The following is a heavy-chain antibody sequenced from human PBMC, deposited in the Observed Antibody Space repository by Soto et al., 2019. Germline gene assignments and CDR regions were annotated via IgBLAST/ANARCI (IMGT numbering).Heavy chain of an antibody. J-gene: IGHJ6*02. CDR2: ISAYDGNT. Sequence: ASVKVSCKGSGYTFTSYGISWVRQAPGQGLEWMGWISAYDGNTNYVQKLQGRVTMTTDTSTSTAYMELRSLRSDDTAVYYCARXEVQQWLAYYYYYGMDVWGQGTTVTVSS. CDR1: GYTFTSYG. V-gene: IGHV1-18*04. CDR3: ARXEVQQWLAYYYYYGMDV. D-gene: IGHD6-19*01.